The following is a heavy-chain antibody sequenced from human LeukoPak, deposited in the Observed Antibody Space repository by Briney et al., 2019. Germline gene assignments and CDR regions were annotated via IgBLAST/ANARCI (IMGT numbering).Heavy chain of an antibody. J-gene: IGHJ4*02. V-gene: IGHV4-39*07. CDR1: GGSISSYY. Sequence: SETLSLTCTVSGGSISSYYWGWIRQPPGKGLEWIGSIYYSGSTYYNPSLKSRVTISVDTSKNQFSLKLSSVTAADTAVYYCARDYLWFGELSGDYWGQGTLVTVSS. D-gene: IGHD3-10*01. CDR3: ARDYLWFGELSGDY. CDR2: IYYSGST.